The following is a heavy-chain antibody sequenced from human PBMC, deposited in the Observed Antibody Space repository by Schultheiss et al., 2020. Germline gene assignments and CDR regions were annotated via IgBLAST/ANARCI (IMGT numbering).Heavy chain of an antibody. V-gene: IGHV2-70*12. CDR2: IFSNDEK. CDR1: GFSLSTSGMC. D-gene: IGHD1-20*01. J-gene: IGHJ5*02. CDR3: AHSPLTGTYNWFDP. Sequence: SGPTLVKPTETLTLTCTFSGFSLSTSGMCVSWIRQPPGKALEWLAHIFSNDEKSYSTSLKSRLTITKDTSKNQVVLTMTNMDPVDTATYYCAHSPLTGTYNWFDPWGQGTLVTVSS.